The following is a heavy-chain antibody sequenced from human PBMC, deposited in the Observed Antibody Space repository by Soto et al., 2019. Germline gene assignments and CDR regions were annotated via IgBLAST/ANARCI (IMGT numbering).Heavy chain of an antibody. CDR2: FSDSGGSA. D-gene: IGHD3-16*01. CDR1: GFTFTSSA. J-gene: IGHJ4*02. Sequence: EVQLVESGGGLVQRGGSLRLSCVASGFTFTSSAMSWVRQAPGKGLQWVSGFSDSGGSAYQADSVKGRFTISRDNSKNTLYLQMNNLRDDDTAVYYCAKDSPGWGFDYWGQGTLVTVSS. V-gene: IGHV3-23*04. CDR3: AKDSPGWGFDY.